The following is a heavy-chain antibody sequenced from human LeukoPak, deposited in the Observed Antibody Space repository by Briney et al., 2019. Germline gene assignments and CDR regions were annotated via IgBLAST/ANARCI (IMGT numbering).Heavy chain of an antibody. Sequence: ASVKVSCKASGYTFTGYYMHWVRQAPGQGLEWMGWINPNSGGTNYAQKFQGRVTMTRDTSISTAYMELSRLRSDDTAVYYCARDFGDYDFWSGRDYWGQGTLVTVSS. D-gene: IGHD3-3*01. V-gene: IGHV1-2*02. J-gene: IGHJ4*02. CDR2: INPNSGGT. CDR1: GYTFTGYY. CDR3: ARDFGDYDFWSGRDY.